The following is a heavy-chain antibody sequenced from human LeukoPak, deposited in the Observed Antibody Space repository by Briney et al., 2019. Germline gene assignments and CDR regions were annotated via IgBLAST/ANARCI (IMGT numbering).Heavy chain of an antibody. Sequence: SVKVSCKASGGTFNNYALTWVRQAPGQGLEWMGRIIPTLDITIYAQKFQGRVTITADKSTSTAYIELSSLSSEDTAVYYCARDQGLIDPPPYGLDVWGQGTTVTVSS. D-gene: IGHD3-16*01. CDR2: IIPTLDIT. V-gene: IGHV1-69*04. J-gene: IGHJ6*02. CDR1: GGTFNNYA. CDR3: ARDQGLIDPPPYGLDV.